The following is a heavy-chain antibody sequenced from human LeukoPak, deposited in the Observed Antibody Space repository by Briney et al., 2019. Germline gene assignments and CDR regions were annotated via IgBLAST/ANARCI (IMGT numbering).Heavy chain of an antibody. CDR3: AKVTYYYDSSGYEDDAFDI. CDR1: GFTFSSYA. D-gene: IGHD3-22*01. V-gene: IGHV3-23*01. J-gene: IGHJ3*02. Sequence: GGSLRLSCAASGFTFSSYAMSWVRQAPGKGLEWVSAISGSGGSTYYTASVKGRFTISRDNSKNQLYLQMNSLRAEDTAVYYCAKVTYYYDSSGYEDDAFDIWGQGAMVTVSS. CDR2: ISGSGGST.